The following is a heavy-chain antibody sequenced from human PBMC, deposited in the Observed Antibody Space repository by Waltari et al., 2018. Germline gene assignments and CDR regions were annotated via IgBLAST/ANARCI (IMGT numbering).Heavy chain of an antibody. CDR3: ARGRSDYDILTGYYGY. D-gene: IGHD3-9*01. CDR1: GGSSSGYY. Sequence: QVQLQQWGAGLLKPSETLSLTCAVYGGSSSGYYWRWIRQPPGKGLEWIGEINHSGSTNYNPSLKSRVTISVDTSKNQFSLKLSSVTAADTAVYYCARGRSDYDILTGYYGYWGQGTLVTVSS. CDR2: INHSGST. V-gene: IGHV4-34*01. J-gene: IGHJ4*02.